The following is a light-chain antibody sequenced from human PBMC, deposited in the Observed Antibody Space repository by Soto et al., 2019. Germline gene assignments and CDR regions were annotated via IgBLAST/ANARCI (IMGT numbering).Light chain of an antibody. CDR3: QQYGSSPPRT. Sequence: IVLTQSPGTLSLSPGERATLSCRASQSVSSSYLAWYQQEPGQAPRLLIYGASTRATDVPDRFSGSGSGADFTLTISRLEPEDFAVYYCQQYGSSPPRTFGQGTKVDI. V-gene: IGKV3-20*01. J-gene: IGKJ1*01. CDR1: QSVSSSY. CDR2: GAS.